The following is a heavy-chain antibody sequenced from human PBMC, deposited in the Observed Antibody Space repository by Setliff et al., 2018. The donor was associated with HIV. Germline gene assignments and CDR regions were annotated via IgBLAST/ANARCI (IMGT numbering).Heavy chain of an antibody. CDR2: LYYGGSI. D-gene: IGHD2-8*01. CDR1: AASVGTGAYY. CDR3: ARGLRTSLVFFDS. V-gene: IGHV4-61*08. J-gene: IGHJ4*02. Sequence: PSETLSLTCNVSAASVGTGAYYWSWIRQSPGKGLEWLGYLYYGGSIDYNPSLKTRVSISIDMSKNQFSLKMSSVTAADTAVYFCARGLRTSLVFFDSWGQGILVTVSS.